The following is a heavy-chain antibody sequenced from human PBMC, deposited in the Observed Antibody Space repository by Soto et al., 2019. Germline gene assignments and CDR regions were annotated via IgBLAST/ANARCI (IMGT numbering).Heavy chain of an antibody. CDR3: ARVIPAASRNWFDP. CDR1: GGSISSGGYY. J-gene: IGHJ5*02. D-gene: IGHD6-25*01. Sequence: SETLSLTCTVSGGSISSGGYYWSWIRQHPGKGLEWIGYIYYSGSTYYNPSLKSRVTISVDTSKNQFSLKLSSVTAADTAVYYCARVIPAASRNWFDPWGQGTLVTVSS. V-gene: IGHV4-31*03. CDR2: IYYSGST.